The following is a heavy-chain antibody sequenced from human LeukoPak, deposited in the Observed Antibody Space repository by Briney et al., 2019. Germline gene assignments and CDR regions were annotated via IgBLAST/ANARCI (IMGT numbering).Heavy chain of an antibody. CDR2: ISSNGGST. Sequence: GGSLRLSCAASGFTFSSYAMHWGRQAPGKGLEYVSGISSNGGSTYYANSVKGRLTISRDNSKNTLYLQMGSLRAEDMAVYYCSRGSGSYHYYYYMDVWGKGTTVTVSS. CDR3: SRGSGSYHYYYYMDV. CDR1: GFTFSSYA. D-gene: IGHD1-26*01. V-gene: IGHV3-64*01. J-gene: IGHJ6*03.